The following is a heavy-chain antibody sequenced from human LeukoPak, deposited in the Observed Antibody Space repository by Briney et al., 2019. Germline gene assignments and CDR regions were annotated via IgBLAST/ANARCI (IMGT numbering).Heavy chain of an antibody. Sequence: GGSLRLSCAASGFTFSNAWMSWVRQAPGKGLEWIGRIRSKTDGGTTDYAAPVKDGFTISRDDSKNTLFLQINSLKTEDTAVYYCTTYVAVAGTRHFDSWGQGALVTVSS. D-gene: IGHD6-19*01. CDR2: IRSKTDGGTT. V-gene: IGHV3-15*01. J-gene: IGHJ4*02. CDR1: GFTFSNAW. CDR3: TTYVAVAGTRHFDS.